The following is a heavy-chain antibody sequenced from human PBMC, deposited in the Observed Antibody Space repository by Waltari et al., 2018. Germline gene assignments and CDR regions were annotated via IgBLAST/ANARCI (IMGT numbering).Heavy chain of an antibody. CDR1: GGSISSHY. Sequence: QVQLQESGPGLVKPSETLSLTFTVSGGSISSHYWSWIRQPPGKGLEWIGYIYYSGSTYYNPSLKSRVTISVDTSKNQFSLKLSSVTAADTAVYYCARRYCSGGSCYWDYWGQGTLVTVSS. J-gene: IGHJ4*02. V-gene: IGHV4-59*08. CDR3: ARRYCSGGSCYWDY. D-gene: IGHD2-15*01. CDR2: IYYSGST.